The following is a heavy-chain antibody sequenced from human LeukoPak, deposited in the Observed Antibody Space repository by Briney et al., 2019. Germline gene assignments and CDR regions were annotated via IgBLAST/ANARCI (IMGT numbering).Heavy chain of an antibody. CDR2: IYYSGST. CDR3: AQNIYDILTGYSYFDF. CDR1: GGSISSSSYY. J-gene: IGHJ4*02. V-gene: IGHV4-39*07. D-gene: IGHD3-9*01. Sequence: PSETLSLTCTVSGGSISSSSYYWGWIRQPPGKGLEWIGSIYYSGSTYYNPSLKSRVTISVDKSKNQFSLKLSSVTAADTAVYYCAQNIYDILTGYSYFDFWGQGTLVTVSS.